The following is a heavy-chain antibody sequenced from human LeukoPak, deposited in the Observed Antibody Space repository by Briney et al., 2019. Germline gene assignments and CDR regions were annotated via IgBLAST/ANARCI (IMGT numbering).Heavy chain of an antibody. D-gene: IGHD3-22*01. CDR2: IYYTGST. V-gene: IGHV4-61*01. CDR1: GGSVSSGSYY. CDR3: ARAPHYYDSSGYYKYYYYYGMDV. J-gene: IGHJ6*02. Sequence: SETLSLTCTVSGGSVSSGSYYWSWIRQPPGTGLEWIGYIYYTGSTNYNPSLKSRVTISVDTSKNQFSLKLNSVTAADTAVYYCARAPHYYDSSGYYKYYYYYGMDVWGQGTTVTVSS.